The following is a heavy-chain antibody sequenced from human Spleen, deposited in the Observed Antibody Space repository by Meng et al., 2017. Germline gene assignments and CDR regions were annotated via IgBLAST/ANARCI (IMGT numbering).Heavy chain of an antibody. CDR2: ITGGGGNT. Sequence: GESLKISCVASGFTFSSYEMNWVRQAPGKGLEWVSAITGGGGNTYYADSVKGRFTISRDNSKNTQYLQMNRLRDEDTAVYYCAKGTWSGDDSYFDYWGQGTLVTVSS. CDR1: GFTFSSYE. J-gene: IGHJ4*02. CDR3: AKGTWSGDDSYFDY. V-gene: IGHV3-23*01. D-gene: IGHD2-21*02.